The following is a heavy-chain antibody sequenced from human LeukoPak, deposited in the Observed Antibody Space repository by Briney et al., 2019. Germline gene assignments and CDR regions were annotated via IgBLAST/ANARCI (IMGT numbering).Heavy chain of an antibody. CDR2: IYTSGST. D-gene: IGHD5-18*01. J-gene: IGHJ5*02. CDR3: ARGGYSYGYH. V-gene: IGHV4-61*02. CDR1: GGSISSGSYY. Sequence: SETLSLTCTVSGGSISSGSYYWSWIRQPAGKGLEWIGRIYTSGSTNYNPSLKSRVTISVDTSKNQFSLKLSSVTAADTAVYYCARGGYSYGYHWGQGTLVTVSS.